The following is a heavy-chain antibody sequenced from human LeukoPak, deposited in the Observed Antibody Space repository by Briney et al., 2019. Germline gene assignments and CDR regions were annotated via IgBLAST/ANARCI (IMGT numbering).Heavy chain of an antibody. V-gene: IGHV3-23*01. J-gene: IGHJ4*02. Sequence: GGSLRLSCAASGFTFSSYAMSWVRQAPGKGLEWVSAISGSGGSTYYADSVKGRFTISRDNSKNTLYLQMNSLRAEDTAVYYCAKDMAVVLPTTLSYFDYWGQGTLVTVSS. CDR3: AKDMAVVLPTTLSYFDY. CDR1: GFTFSSYA. CDR2: ISGSGGST. D-gene: IGHD3-22*01.